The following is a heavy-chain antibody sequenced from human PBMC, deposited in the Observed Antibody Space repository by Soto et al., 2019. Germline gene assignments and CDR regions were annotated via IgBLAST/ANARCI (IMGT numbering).Heavy chain of an antibody. CDR3: AHRHAIYAGTPRIDAFDI. D-gene: IGHD6-13*01. V-gene: IGHV2-5*02. CDR1: GFSRSTSGVG. J-gene: IGHJ3*02. CDR2: IYWDDDK. Sequence: QITLKESGPTLVKPTQTLTLTCTFSGFSRSTSGVGVGWIRQPPGKALEWLALIYWDDDKSYSPSLKSRLTLTKDTSKNQVVLIITNMAPVDTATYYCAHRHAIYAGTPRIDAFDIWGQGTMVTVSS.